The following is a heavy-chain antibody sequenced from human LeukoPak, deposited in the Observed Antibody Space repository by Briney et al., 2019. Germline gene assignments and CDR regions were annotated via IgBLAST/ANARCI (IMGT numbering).Heavy chain of an antibody. V-gene: IGHV1-46*01. CDR1: GYTFTSYY. CDR2: INPSGDST. D-gene: IGHD6-19*01. J-gene: IGHJ4*02. Sequence: ASVKVSCKASGYTFTSYYMHWVRQPPGQGLEWMGIINPSGDSTSYAQKFQGRVTMTRDMSTSTVYMELSSLRSEDTAVYYCARGSSGLPQPIFLFDYWGQGTLVTVSS. CDR3: ARGSSGLPQPIFLFDY.